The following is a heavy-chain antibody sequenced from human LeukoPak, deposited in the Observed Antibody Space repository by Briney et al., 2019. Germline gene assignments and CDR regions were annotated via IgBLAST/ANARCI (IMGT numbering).Heavy chain of an antibody. D-gene: IGHD3-10*01. Sequence: ASVKVSCKASGFTFSNFAIHWVRQAPGQRLEWMGWINAGNGNTKHSQKFQGRVTMTTDTSTSTAYMELRSLRSDDTAVYYCARGINLDYWGQGTLVTVSS. J-gene: IGHJ4*02. CDR1: GFTFSNFA. CDR2: INAGNGNT. V-gene: IGHV1-3*01. CDR3: ARGINLDY.